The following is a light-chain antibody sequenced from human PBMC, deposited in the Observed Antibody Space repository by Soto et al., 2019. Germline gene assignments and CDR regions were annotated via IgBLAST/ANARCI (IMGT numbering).Light chain of an antibody. CDR2: GAS. CDR1: QSVSSNY. J-gene: IGKJ1*01. V-gene: IGKV3-20*01. CDR3: QQYGTSPTWT. Sequence: EIVLTQSPGTLSLSPGERATLSCRASQSVSSNYLAWYQQRPGQAPRLLIYGASSRATGIPDRFSGSGSGTDFTLTISRLEPADCAVYYCQQYGTSPTWTFGPGTRVEIK.